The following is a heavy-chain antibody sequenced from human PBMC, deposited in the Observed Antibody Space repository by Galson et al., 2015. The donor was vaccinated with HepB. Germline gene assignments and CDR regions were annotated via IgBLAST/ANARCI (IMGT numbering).Heavy chain of an antibody. J-gene: IGHJ5*02. D-gene: IGHD3-3*01. CDR2: ISGSGGST. CDR1: GLTFRSYA. Sequence: SLRLSCAASGLTFRSYAMSWVRQAPGKGLEWVSGISGSGGSTFYADSVKGRFTISRDNSKNTLYLQMNSLKAEDTAVYYCAKGPDDFWSGYNTSGWFDPWGRGTLFTVSS. CDR3: AKGPDDFWSGYNTSGWFDP. V-gene: IGHV3-23*01.